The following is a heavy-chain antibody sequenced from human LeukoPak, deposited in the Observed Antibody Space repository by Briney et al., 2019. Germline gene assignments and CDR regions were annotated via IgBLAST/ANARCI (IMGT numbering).Heavy chain of an antibody. D-gene: IGHD3-10*01. V-gene: IGHV6-1*01. J-gene: IGHJ5*02. CDR1: GDSVSSNSAA. Sequence: QTLSLTCAISGDSVSSNSAAWNWIRQSPSSGLEWLGRTYYTSKWYNDFAVSVKSRITINADTSKNQFSLQLNSVTPEDTAIYYCARASGPGSGWFDPWGQGALVTVSS. CDR2: TYYTSKWYN. CDR3: ARASGPGSGWFDP.